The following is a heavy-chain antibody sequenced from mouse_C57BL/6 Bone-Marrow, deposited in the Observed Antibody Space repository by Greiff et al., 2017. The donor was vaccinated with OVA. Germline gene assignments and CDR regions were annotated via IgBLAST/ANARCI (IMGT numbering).Heavy chain of an antibody. CDR2: IDPNSGGP. CDR1: GYTFTSYW. J-gene: IGHJ2*01. V-gene: IGHV1-72*01. Sequence: QVQLQQPGAELVKPGASVKLSCKASGYTFTSYWMHWVKQRPGRGLEWIGRIDPNSGGPKYNEKFKSKATLTVDKPSSTAYMQLSSLTSEDSADYYCAKDYDGSSYYLDYWGQGTTLTVSS. D-gene: IGHD1-1*01. CDR3: AKDYDGSSYYLDY.